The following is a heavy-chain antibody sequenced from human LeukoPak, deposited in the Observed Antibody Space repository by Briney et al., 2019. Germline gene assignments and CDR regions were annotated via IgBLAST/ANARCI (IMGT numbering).Heavy chain of an antibody. D-gene: IGHD5-18*01. CDR3: AKILGYSYGLDY. CDR1: GFTFRSYV. J-gene: IGHJ4*02. Sequence: GGSLRLSCAASGFTFRSYVMNWVRQAPGKGLEWVSGISVSGGGTYYADSVKGRFTISRDNSKNTLYLQMNSLRAEDTAVYYCAKILGYSYGLDYWGQGTLVIVSS. V-gene: IGHV3-23*01. CDR2: ISVSGGGT.